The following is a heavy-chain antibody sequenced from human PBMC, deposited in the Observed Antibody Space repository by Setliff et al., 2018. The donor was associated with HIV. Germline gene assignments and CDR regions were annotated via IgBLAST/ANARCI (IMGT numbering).Heavy chain of an antibody. CDR3: ARGQIGYGDYDLNWFDP. D-gene: IGHD4-17*01. J-gene: IGHJ5*02. V-gene: IGHV3-11*01. Sequence: LRLSCAASGFTFSDSYMSWIRQAPGKGFEWISYISSSGSTKYHADSVEGRFTISRDNAKNSLYLQMNSLRAEDAAVYYCARGQIGYGDYDLNWFDPWGQGTLVTVSS. CDR1: GFTFSDSY. CDR2: ISSSGSTK.